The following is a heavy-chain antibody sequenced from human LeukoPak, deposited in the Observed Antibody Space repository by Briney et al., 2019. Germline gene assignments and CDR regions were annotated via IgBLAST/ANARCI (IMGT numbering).Heavy chain of an antibody. J-gene: IGHJ6*02. D-gene: IGHD2-2*01. CDR3: ARGGTRYCTSTSCSDYHHYGMDV. Sequence: ASVKVSCKASGYTFSNYDINWVRQATGQGLEWMGWMNPNSANTGYAQKFQGRVTMTRNTSINTAYMELSSLTSEDTAVYYCARGGTRYCTSTSCSDYHHYGMDVWGPGTTVTVSS. V-gene: IGHV1-8*01. CDR1: GYTFSNYD. CDR2: MNPNSANT.